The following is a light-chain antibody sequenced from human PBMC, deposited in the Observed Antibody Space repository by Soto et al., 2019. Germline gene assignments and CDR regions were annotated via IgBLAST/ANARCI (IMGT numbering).Light chain of an antibody. CDR3: QQYESQST. CDR1: QRVGRW. CDR2: KAS. Sequence: DVQMTQSPSTLSASVGDKITITCRASQRVGRWLAWYQQKPGKAPEVLIYKASTLKYGVPSRFSGSGSGTEFSLTISSLQPDDFATYFCQQYESQSTFGQGTKVEIK. V-gene: IGKV1-5*03. J-gene: IGKJ1*01.